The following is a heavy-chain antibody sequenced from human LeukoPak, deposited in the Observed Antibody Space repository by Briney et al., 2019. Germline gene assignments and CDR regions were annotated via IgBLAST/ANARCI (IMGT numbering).Heavy chain of an antibody. CDR3: ARQGYDSSGYPYYMDV. J-gene: IGHJ6*03. D-gene: IGHD3-22*01. CDR2: INPGDSDS. Sequence: GESLKISCKGSGYSFTNYWIGWVRQMPGKGLEWMGIINPGDSDSRYNPSFQGQVTFSADKSISTAYLQWSSLKASDTAMYYCARQGYDSSGYPYYMDVWGKGTTVTVSS. CDR1: GYSFTNYW. V-gene: IGHV5-51*01.